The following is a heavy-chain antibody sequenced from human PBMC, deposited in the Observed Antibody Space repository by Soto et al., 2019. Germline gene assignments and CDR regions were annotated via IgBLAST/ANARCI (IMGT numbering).Heavy chain of an antibody. V-gene: IGHV4-30-4*01. CDR3: ARAPTVAATFDY. CDR2: IYYSGST. CDR1: GGSISSGDYY. D-gene: IGHD2-15*01. Sequence: TSETLSLTCTVSGGSISSGDYYWSWIRQPPGKGLEWIGYIYYSGSTYYNPSLKSRVTISVDTSKNQFSLKLSSVTAADTAVYYCARAPTVAATFDYWGQGTLVTVSS. J-gene: IGHJ4*02.